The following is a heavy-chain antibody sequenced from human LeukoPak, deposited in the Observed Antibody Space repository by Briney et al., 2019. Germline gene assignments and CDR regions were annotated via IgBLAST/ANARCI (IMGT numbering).Heavy chain of an antibody. CDR1: GYTFTDSY. CDR2: IDPDGGNT. Sequence: GASVKVSCKASGYTFTDSYVHWVRQAPGQVLEWMGLIDPDGGNTNYAQNFQGRVTSTRDTSISTAYMELSRLRSDDTAVYYCARVDAGAVAIDYWGQGTLVTVSS. CDR3: ARVDAGAVAIDY. J-gene: IGHJ4*02. V-gene: IGHV1-2*02. D-gene: IGHD6-19*01.